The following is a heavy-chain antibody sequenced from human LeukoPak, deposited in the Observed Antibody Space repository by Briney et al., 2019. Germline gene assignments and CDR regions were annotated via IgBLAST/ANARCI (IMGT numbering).Heavy chain of an antibody. D-gene: IGHD3-22*01. CDR1: GYSISSGYY. V-gene: IGHV4-38-2*02. Sequence: PSETLSLTCTVSGYSISSGYYWGWIRQPPGKGLEWIGSIYHSGSTYYNPSLKSRVTISVDTSKNQFSLKLSSVTAADTAVYYCARRSRDSSTTYFDYWGQGTLVTVSS. CDR2: IYHSGST. CDR3: ARRSRDSSTTYFDY. J-gene: IGHJ4*02.